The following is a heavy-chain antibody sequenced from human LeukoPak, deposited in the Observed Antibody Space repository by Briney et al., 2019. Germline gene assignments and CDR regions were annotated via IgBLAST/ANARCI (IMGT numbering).Heavy chain of an antibody. Sequence: PGGSLRLSCAGSGFPLSSNAMSWVRQAPGKGLVWVSAISSGVGSSYYADSVKGRFTISRDNSKNTLYLQMNSLRAEDTAVYYCAKGKNGFDYWGQGTLVTVSS. CDR1: GFPLSSNA. CDR3: AKGKNGFDY. J-gene: IGHJ4*02. CDR2: ISSGVGSS. D-gene: IGHD2-8*01. V-gene: IGHV3-23*01.